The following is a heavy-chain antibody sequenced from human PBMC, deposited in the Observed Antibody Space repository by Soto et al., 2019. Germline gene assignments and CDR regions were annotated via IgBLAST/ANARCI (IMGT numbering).Heavy chain of an antibody. Sequence: VTVSCKASGYTFTSYGISWVRQAPGQGLEWMGWISAYNGNTNYAQKLQGRVTMTTDTSTSTAYMELRSLRSDDTAVYYCARAPYDYDILTGYFPDYWGQGTLVTVSS. CDR1: GYTFTSYG. V-gene: IGHV1-18*01. CDR3: ARAPYDYDILTGYFPDY. J-gene: IGHJ4*02. CDR2: ISAYNGNT. D-gene: IGHD3-9*01.